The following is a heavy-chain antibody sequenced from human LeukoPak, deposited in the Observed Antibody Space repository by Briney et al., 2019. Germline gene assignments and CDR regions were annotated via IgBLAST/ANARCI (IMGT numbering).Heavy chain of an antibody. Sequence: PSQTPSLTCTVSGGSISSGSYYWSWIRQPAGKGLEWIGRIYTSGSTNYNPSLKSRVTISVDTSKNQFSLKLSSVTAADTAVYYCARGQLPAAIPLLGYWGQGTLVTVSS. J-gene: IGHJ4*02. V-gene: IGHV4-61*02. CDR3: ARGQLPAAIPLLGY. CDR2: IYTSGST. D-gene: IGHD2-2*02. CDR1: GGSISSGSYY.